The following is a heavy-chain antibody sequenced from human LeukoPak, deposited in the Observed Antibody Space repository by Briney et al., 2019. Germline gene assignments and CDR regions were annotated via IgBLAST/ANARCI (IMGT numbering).Heavy chain of an antibody. CDR2: IYPGDSDT. Sequence: GESLKISCKCSGYRFTTYWIGWVRQMPGKGLEWMGIIYPGDSDTRYSPSFQGQVTISADKSISTAYLQWSSLKASDTAMYYCARPSSSWPSDFDYWGQGTLVTVSS. CDR1: GYRFTTYW. CDR3: ARPSSSWPSDFDY. V-gene: IGHV5-51*01. D-gene: IGHD6-13*01. J-gene: IGHJ4*02.